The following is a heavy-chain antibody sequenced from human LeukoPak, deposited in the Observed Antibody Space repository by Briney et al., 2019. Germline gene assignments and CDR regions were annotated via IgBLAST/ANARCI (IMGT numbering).Heavy chain of an antibody. CDR1: GFTFSSYS. J-gene: IGHJ4*02. Sequence: GGSLRLSCAASGFTFSSYSMHWVRQAPGEGLEWVAVISYGGSNKYYVDSVKGRFTISRDNSKNTLYLQMNSLRAEDTAVYYCAREGDIVVVVAATGRDGTYYFDYWGQGTLVTVSS. CDR3: AREGDIVVVVAATGRDGTYYFDY. V-gene: IGHV3-30*04. D-gene: IGHD2-15*01. CDR2: ISYGGSNK.